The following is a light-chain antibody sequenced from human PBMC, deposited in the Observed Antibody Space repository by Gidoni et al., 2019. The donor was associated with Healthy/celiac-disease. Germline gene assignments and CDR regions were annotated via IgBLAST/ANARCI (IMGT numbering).Light chain of an antibody. CDR1: QGISSY. J-gene: IGKJ3*01. CDR2: AAS. CDR3: QQYYSYPIFT. Sequence: AIRITQSPSSLSASTGDRVTITCRASQGISSYLAWYQQKPGKAPKLLIYAASTVQSGVPSRFSGSGSGTDFTLTISCLKSEDFATYYCQQYYSYPIFTFGPGTKVDIK. V-gene: IGKV1-8*01.